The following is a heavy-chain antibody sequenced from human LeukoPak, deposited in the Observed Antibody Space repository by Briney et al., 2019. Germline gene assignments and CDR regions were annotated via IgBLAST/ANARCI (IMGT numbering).Heavy chain of an antibody. V-gene: IGHV4-39*07. J-gene: IGHJ5*02. CDR1: GASISSSTYY. Sequence: SETLSLTCAVSGASISSSTYYWGWIRQPPGKGLEWIGSIYYSGNTYYNPSLKSRVTISVDTSKNRFSLRLSSATAADTAVYYCARAYHYGNWFDPWGQGTLVTVSS. CDR3: ARAYHYGNWFDP. D-gene: IGHD3-16*01. CDR2: IYYSGNT.